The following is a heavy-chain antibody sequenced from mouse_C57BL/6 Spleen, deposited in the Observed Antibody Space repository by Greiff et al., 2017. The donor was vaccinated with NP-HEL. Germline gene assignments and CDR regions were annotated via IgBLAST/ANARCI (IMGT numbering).Heavy chain of an antibody. CDR2: ISSGSSTI. J-gene: IGHJ4*01. V-gene: IGHV5-17*01. D-gene: IGHD1-1*01. CDR1: GFTFSDYG. Sequence: EVQGVESGGGLVKPGGSLKLSCAASGFTFSDYGMHWVRQAPEKGLEWVAYISSGSSTIYYADTVKGRFTISSDNAKNTLFLQMTSLRSEDTAMYYGARRYYGSSFYAMDYWGQGTSVTVSS. CDR3: ARRYYGSSFYAMDY.